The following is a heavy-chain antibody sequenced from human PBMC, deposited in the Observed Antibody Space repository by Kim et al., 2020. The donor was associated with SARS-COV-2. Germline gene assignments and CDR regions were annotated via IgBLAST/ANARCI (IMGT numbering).Heavy chain of an antibody. D-gene: IGHD6-6*01. CDR3: TRERQQLVQGGASDM. CDR2: ILPIVGTT. J-gene: IGHJ3*02. Sequence: SVKVSCKASGGTFRSHPITWVRQAPGQGLQWMGGILPIVGTTYDAPNLHGRVTITADESTNTVYMELTSLTSDDTAVYYCTRERQQLVQGGASDMWGQGTVVTVSS. V-gene: IGHV1-69*13. CDR1: GGTFRSHP.